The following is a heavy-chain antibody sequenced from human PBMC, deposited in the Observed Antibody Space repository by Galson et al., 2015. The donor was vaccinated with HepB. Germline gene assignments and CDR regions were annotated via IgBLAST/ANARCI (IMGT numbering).Heavy chain of an antibody. J-gene: IGHJ5*02. Sequence: SLRLSCAASGFTFSSYGMHWVRQAPGKGLEWVAVISYDGSNKYYADSVKGRFTISRDNSKNTLYLQMNSLRAEDTAVYYCAKGALYSSGWYAGWFDPWGQGTLVTVSS. CDR1: GFTFSSYG. CDR2: ISYDGSNK. V-gene: IGHV3-30*18. CDR3: AKGALYSSGWYAGWFDP. D-gene: IGHD6-19*01.